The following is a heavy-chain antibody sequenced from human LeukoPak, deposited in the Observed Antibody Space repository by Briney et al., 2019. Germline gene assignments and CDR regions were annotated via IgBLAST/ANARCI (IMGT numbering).Heavy chain of an antibody. CDR1: GYTFTSYG. V-gene: IGHV1-18*01. Sequence: GASVKVSCKASGYTFTSYGISWVRQAPGQGLEWMGWISAYNGNTNYAQKLQGRVTMTTDTSTSTAYMELRSLRSDDTAVYYCARDPGITGTQEVDYWGQGTLVTVSS. CDR3: ARDPGITGTQEVDY. D-gene: IGHD1-7*01. CDR2: ISAYNGNT. J-gene: IGHJ4*02.